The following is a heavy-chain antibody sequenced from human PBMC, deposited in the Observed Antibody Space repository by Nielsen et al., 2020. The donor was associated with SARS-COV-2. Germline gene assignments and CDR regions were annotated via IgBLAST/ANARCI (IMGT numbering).Heavy chain of an antibody. CDR1: GFTFANYG. Sequence: GESLKISCAASGFTFANYGIHWVRQVAGRGLEWMAIISRDASDTFYPDSVKGRFTVSRDNSKNTVYLQMNSLRPEDTAVYYCAKDFWSSPNQVGPDYWGQGTLVTVSS. CDR2: ISRDASDT. D-gene: IGHD3-3*01. CDR3: AKDFWSSPNQVGPDY. V-gene: IGHV3-30*18. J-gene: IGHJ4*02.